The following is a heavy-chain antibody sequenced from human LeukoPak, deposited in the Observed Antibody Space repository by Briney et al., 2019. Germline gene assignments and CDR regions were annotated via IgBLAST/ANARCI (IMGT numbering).Heavy chain of an antibody. D-gene: IGHD3-16*01. V-gene: IGHV4-4*07. CDR2: IYTSGTI. J-gene: IGHJ5*02. CDR3: ARDSGSTGEVKFDP. Sequence: SGTPSLTCTISGGSVSDYYWSWIRQPAGTALEWIGRIYTSGTITYNPSLKSRVTMSVDTSKNQFSLKLSSVTAADTAVYYCARDSGSTGEVKFDPWGQGTLVTVSS. CDR1: GGSVSDYY.